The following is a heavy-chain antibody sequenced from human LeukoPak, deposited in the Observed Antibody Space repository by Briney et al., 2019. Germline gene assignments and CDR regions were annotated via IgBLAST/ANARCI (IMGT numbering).Heavy chain of an antibody. CDR1: GFTFSSYA. J-gene: IGHJ4*02. V-gene: IGHV3-23*01. D-gene: IGHD1-1*01. CDR2: ISGSGGST. Sequence: GGSLRLSCAASGFTFSSYAMSWVRQAPGKGLEWVSAISGSGGSTYYADSVKGRFTISRDNSKNTLYLQMNSLRAEDTAVYYCARINDHQYYFDYWGQGTLVTVSS. CDR3: ARINDHQYYFDY.